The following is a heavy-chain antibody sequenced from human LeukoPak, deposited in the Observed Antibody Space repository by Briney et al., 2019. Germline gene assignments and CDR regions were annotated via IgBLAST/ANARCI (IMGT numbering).Heavy chain of an antibody. CDR1: GGSISSGGYS. Sequence: ETLSLTCAVSGGSISSGGYSWSWVRQAPGKGLKWVSAISGSGGSTYYADSVKGRFTISRDNSKNTLYLQMNSLRAEDTAVYYCASGITMIVVILAQFDYWGQGTLVTVSS. J-gene: IGHJ4*02. CDR3: ASGITMIVVILAQFDY. CDR2: ISGSGGST. D-gene: IGHD3-22*01. V-gene: IGHV3-23*01.